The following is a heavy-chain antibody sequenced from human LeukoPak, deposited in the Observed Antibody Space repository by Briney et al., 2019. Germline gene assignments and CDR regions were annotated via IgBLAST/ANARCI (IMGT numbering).Heavy chain of an antibody. D-gene: IGHD4-23*01. CDR1: GGSFSGYY. CDR2: INHSGST. Sequence: SETLSLTCAVSGGSFSGYYWSRIRQPPGKGLEWIGEINHSGSTNYNPSLKSRVTISVDTSKNQFSLKLSSVTAADTAVYYCARRVGLRWYYFDYWGQGTLVTVSS. CDR3: ARRVGLRWYYFDY. J-gene: IGHJ4*02. V-gene: IGHV4-34*01.